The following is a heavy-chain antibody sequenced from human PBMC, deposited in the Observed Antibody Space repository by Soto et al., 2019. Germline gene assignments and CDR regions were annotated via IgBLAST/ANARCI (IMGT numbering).Heavy chain of an antibody. CDR2: ISSSSSTI. Sequence: HPGGSLRLSCAASGFTFSSYSMNWVRQAPGKGLEWVSYISSSSSTIYYADSVKGRFTISRDNAKNSLYLQMNSLRDEDTAVYYCARVPVNTLYQNYYYGMGVWGQGTTVTVSS. CDR1: GFTFSSYS. V-gene: IGHV3-48*02. CDR3: ARVPVNTLYQNYYYGMGV. J-gene: IGHJ6*02. D-gene: IGHD2-2*01.